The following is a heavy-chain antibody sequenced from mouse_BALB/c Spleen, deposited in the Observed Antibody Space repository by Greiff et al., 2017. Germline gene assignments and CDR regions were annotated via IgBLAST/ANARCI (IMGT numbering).Heavy chain of an antibody. D-gene: IGHD2-14*01. CDR1: GFTFSNYW. Sequence: EVHLVESGGGLVQPGGSRKLSCAASGFTFSNYWMNWVRQSPEKGLEWVAEIRLKSNNYATHYAESVKGRFTISRDDSKSSVYLQMNNLRAEDTGIYYCTRHRYDGYYAMDYWGQGTSVTVST. CDR3: TRHRYDGYYAMDY. CDR2: IRLKSNNYAT. J-gene: IGHJ4*01. V-gene: IGHV6-6*02.